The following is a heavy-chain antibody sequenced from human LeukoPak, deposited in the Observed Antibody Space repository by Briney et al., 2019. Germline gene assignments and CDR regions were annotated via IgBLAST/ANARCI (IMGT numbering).Heavy chain of an antibody. CDR3: VRNWNLDS. V-gene: IGHV3-7*01. Sequence: GGSLRLSCAAPGLSFSVFWRGGVGKAPGGGLELVANIKPDGSEKNYGDSVKGRFTISRDNAKNSLFLQMNSLTAEDTAVYYCVRNWNLDSWGQGTLVTVSS. D-gene: IGHD1-1*01. CDR2: IKPDGSEK. CDR1: GLSFSVFW. J-gene: IGHJ4*02.